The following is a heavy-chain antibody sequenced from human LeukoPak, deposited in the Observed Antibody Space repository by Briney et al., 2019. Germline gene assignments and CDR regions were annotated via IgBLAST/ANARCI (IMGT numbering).Heavy chain of an antibody. V-gene: IGHV4-30-4*01. J-gene: IGHJ3*02. Sequence: SETLSLTCTVSGGSISSGDYYWSWIRQPPGKGLEWIGYIYYSGSTYYNPSLKSRVTISVDTSKNQFSLKLSSVTAADTAVYYCARVGGQQLVRRAFDIWGQGTMVTVSS. CDR1: GGSISSGDYY. D-gene: IGHD6-13*01. CDR2: IYYSGST. CDR3: ARVGGQQLVRRAFDI.